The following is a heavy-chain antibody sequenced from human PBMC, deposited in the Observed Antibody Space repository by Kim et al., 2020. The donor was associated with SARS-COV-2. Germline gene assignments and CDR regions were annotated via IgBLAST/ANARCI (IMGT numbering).Heavy chain of an antibody. D-gene: IGHD1-1*01. Sequence: GGSLRLSCAASGFTFSSYSMNWVRQAPGKGLEWVSSISSSSSYIYYADSVKGRFTISRDNAKNSLYLQMNSLRAEDTAVYYCASAGGNGGIFDYWGQGTLVTVSS. J-gene: IGHJ4*02. CDR3: ASAGGNGGIFDY. CDR1: GFTFSSYS. CDR2: ISSSSSYI. V-gene: IGHV3-21*01.